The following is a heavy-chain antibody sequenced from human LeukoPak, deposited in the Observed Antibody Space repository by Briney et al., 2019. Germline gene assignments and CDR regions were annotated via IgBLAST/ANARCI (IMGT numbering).Heavy chain of an antibody. CDR3: ARTGRGITYYDFWSGYRWFDP. CDR2: ISAYNGNT. D-gene: IGHD3-3*01. J-gene: IGHJ5*02. V-gene: IGHV1-18*01. Sequence: ASVKVSCKASGYTFTSYGISWVRQAPGQGLEWMGWISAYNGNTNYAQKLQGRVTMTTDTSTSTAYMELRSLRSDDTAVYYCARTGRGITYYDFWSGYRWFDPWGQGTVVTVSS. CDR1: GYTFTSYG.